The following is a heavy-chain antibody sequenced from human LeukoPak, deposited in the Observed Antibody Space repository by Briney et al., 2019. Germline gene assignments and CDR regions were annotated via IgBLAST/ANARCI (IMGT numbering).Heavy chain of an antibody. CDR2: IGTAGDT. CDR3: ARVDGSSLHMDV. J-gene: IGHJ6*02. CDR1: GFTFSSYD. Sequence: GGSLRLSCAASGFTFSSYDMHWVRQATGKGLEWVSAIGTAGDTYYPGSVKGRFTISRENAKNSLYLQMNSLRAGDTAVYYCARVDGSSLHMDVWGQGTTVTVSS. V-gene: IGHV3-13*01. D-gene: IGHD5-18*01.